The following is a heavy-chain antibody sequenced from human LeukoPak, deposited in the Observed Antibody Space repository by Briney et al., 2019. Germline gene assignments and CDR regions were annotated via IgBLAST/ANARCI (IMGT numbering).Heavy chain of an antibody. V-gene: IGHV4-39*01. D-gene: IGHD5-24*01. CDR3: ARRLNGMATIDRYFDY. CDR2: IYYSGST. CDR1: GGSISNSSYY. Sequence: SETLSLTCTVSGGSISNSSYYWAWIRQPPGKRLEWIGNIYYSGSTYYNPSLKSRVTISVDTSKNQFSLKLTSVTAADTAVYYCARRLNGMATIDRYFDYWGQGTLVTVSS. J-gene: IGHJ4*02.